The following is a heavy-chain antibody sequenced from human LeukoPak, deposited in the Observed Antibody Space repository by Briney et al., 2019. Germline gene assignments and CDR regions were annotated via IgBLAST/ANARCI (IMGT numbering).Heavy chain of an antibody. D-gene: IGHD1-26*01. CDR3: ARVVGAPYYYYYMDV. CDR2: ISAYNGNT. CDR1: ERPVANEG. Sequence: VWCKVSERPVANEGRTRVRQAHGQRLEWMGWISAYNGNTNYAQKLRGRVTMTTDTSTSTAYMELRSLRSDDTAVYYCARVVGAPYYYYYMDVWGKGTTVTVSS. V-gene: IGHV1-18*01. J-gene: IGHJ6*03.